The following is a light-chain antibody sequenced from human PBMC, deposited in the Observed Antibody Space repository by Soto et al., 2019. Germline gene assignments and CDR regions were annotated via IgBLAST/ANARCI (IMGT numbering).Light chain of an antibody. CDR2: DVS. J-gene: IGLJ1*01. Sequence: QSALTQPASVSVSPGQSITISCTGTSSDVGGYNYVSWYQQHPGKAPKLMIYDVSNRPSGVSNRFSGSKSGNTASLTISGLQAEDEADYYCSSYTSSSTSGYVFGTGTKVTVL. V-gene: IGLV2-14*01. CDR3: SSYTSSSTSGYV. CDR1: SSDVGGYNY.